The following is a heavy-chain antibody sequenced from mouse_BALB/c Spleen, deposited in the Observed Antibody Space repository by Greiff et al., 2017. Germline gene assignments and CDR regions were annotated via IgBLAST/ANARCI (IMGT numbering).Heavy chain of an antibody. J-gene: IGHJ4*01. CDR2: ISYSGST. CDR1: GDSITSGY. CDR3: ARGETYGSTLYAMDY. D-gene: IGHD1-1*01. Sequence: EVQLQESGPSLVKPSQTLSLTCSVTGDSITSGYWNWIRKFPGNKLEYMGYISYSGSTYYNPSLKSRISITRDTSKNQYYLQLNSVTTEDTATYYCARGETYGSTLYAMDYWGQGTSVTVSS. V-gene: IGHV3-8*02.